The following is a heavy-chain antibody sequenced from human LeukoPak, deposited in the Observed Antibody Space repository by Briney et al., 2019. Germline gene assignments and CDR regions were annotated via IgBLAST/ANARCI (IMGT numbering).Heavy chain of an antibody. CDR2: IQDDGAKT. CDR1: GFTFNTYP. V-gene: IGHV3-30*02. J-gene: IGHJ4*02. CDR3: ATQTITLVVVISPFDY. Sequence: GGPLRLSCTASGFTFNTYPMHWVRQAPGKGLECVALIQDDGAKTNYADSVRGRFTISRDNSRSTVYLQMNSLKPDDTAVYYCATQTITLVVVISPFDYWGQGALVTVSS. D-gene: IGHD3-22*01.